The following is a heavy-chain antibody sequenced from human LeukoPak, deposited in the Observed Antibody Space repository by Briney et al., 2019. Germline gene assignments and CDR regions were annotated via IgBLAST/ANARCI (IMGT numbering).Heavy chain of an antibody. D-gene: IGHD3-3*01. V-gene: IGHV4-61*02. CDR3: AREVFDFWSGSNFDY. J-gene: IGHJ4*02. Sequence: SETLSLTCAVSGGSISSGGYYWSWIRQPAGKGLEWIGRIYTSGSTNYNPSLKSRVTMSVDTSKNQFSLKLSSVTAADTAVYYCAREVFDFWSGSNFDYWGQGTLVTVSS. CDR1: GGSISSGGYY. CDR2: IYTSGST.